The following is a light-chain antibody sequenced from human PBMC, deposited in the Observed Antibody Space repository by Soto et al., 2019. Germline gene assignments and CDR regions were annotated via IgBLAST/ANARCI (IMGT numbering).Light chain of an antibody. Sequence: DIQMTQSPSSLSASVGDRVTITCRTSQSINTYLNWYQQKPGKAPKLLIYGASSLQSGVPLRFSGSGSGIDFTLTISSLEPEDFATYYCQESYSHLWGTCGQGTKVEIK. J-gene: IGKJ1*01. V-gene: IGKV1-39*01. CDR1: QSINTY. CDR2: GAS. CDR3: QESYSHLWGT.